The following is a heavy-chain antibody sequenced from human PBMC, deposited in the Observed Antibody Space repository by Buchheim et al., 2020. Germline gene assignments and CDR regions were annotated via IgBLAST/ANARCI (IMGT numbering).Heavy chain of an antibody. CDR2: ISSSSSTI. J-gene: IGHJ5*02. D-gene: IGHD3-22*01. CDR1: GFTFSSYS. V-gene: IGHV3-48*01. CDR3: ARDKLAYYYDSSGHTRRWFDP. Sequence: EVQLVESGGGLVQPGGSLRLSCAGSGFTFSSYSMDWVRQAPGKGLEWVSYISSSSSTIYYADSVKGRFTISRDNAKTSLYLQKNSLRAEDTAVYYCARDKLAYYYDSSGHTRRWFDPWGQGTL.